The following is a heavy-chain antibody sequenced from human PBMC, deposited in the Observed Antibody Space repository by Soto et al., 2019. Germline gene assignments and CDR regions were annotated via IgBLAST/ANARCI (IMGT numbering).Heavy chain of an antibody. D-gene: IGHD2-2*01. CDR3: ARQICHYGLDV. V-gene: IGHV5-51*01. CDR2: IHPGDSES. J-gene: IGHJ6*02. Sequence: GESLKISCKVSVDSFTNYWIAWVRQTPGKGLEWMGIIHPGDSESRYNPSFQGQVTISADKSITTAYLQWSSLRASDTAMYYCARQICHYGLDVWGQGTTVTVSS. CDR1: VDSFTNYW.